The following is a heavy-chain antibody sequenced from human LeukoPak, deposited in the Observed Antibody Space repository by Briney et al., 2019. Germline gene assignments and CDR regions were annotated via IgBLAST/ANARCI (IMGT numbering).Heavy chain of an antibody. V-gene: IGHV3-21*01. CDR2: ISSSRNYI. CDR3: ARDGYCSGGSCYRGYYFDY. Sequence: GGSLRLSCAASGFTFSSYSMNWVRQAPGKGLEWVSSISSSRNYIYSADSVKGRFAISRDNAKNSLYLQMNSLRAEDTAVYYCARDGYCSGGSCYRGYYFDYWGQGTLVTVSS. CDR1: GFTFSSYS. D-gene: IGHD2-15*01. J-gene: IGHJ4*02.